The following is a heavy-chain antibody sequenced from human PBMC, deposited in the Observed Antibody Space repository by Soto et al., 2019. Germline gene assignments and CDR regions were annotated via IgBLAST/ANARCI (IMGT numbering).Heavy chain of an antibody. CDR1: GYTFSMYI. CDR2: IHAGSGDT. V-gene: IGHV1-3*01. CDR3: ARSIPPFINDSNNPVDY. J-gene: IGHJ4*02. D-gene: IGHD3-22*01. Sequence: QAQLVQSGAEVKKPGASVKVSCKASGYTFSMYIIHWVRQAPGQRLEWMGWIHAGSGDTKYSRKFQGRVTISSDTFASTVYMQLSGLRSEDTAVYYCARSIPPFINDSNNPVDYWGQGALVTVSS.